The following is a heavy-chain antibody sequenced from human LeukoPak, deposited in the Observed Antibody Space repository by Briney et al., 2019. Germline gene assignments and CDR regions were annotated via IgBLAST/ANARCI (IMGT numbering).Heavy chain of an antibody. CDR3: AKGSAGIAVAALDY. J-gene: IGHJ4*02. V-gene: IGHV3-9*01. D-gene: IGHD6-19*01. CDR2: ISWNSGSI. Sequence: GGSLRLSCAASGFTFYDYAMHWVRQAPGKGLEWVSGISWNSGSIGYADSVKGRFTISRDNAKNSLYLQMNSLRAEDTALYYCAKGSAGIAVAALDYWGQGTLVTVSS. CDR1: GFTFYDYA.